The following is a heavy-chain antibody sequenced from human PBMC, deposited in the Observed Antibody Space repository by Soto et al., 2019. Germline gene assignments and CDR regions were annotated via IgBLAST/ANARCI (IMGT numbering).Heavy chain of an antibody. CDR3: ARDRKVLRWFGESKYCDYGMDV. J-gene: IGHJ6*02. D-gene: IGHD3-10*01. CDR2: ISAYNGNT. CDR1: GYTFTSYG. V-gene: IGHV1-18*01. Sequence: QVQLVQSGAEVKKPGASVKVSCKASGYTFTSYGISWVRQAPGQGLEWMGWISAYNGNTNYAQKLQGRVTMTTDTPTSTAYMELRSLRSDDTAVYYCARDRKVLRWFGESKYCDYGMDVWGQGTTVTVSS.